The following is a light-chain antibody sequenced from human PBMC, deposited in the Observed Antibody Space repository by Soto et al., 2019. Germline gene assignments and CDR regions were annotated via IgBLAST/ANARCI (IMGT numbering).Light chain of an antibody. CDR1: QSISTW. V-gene: IGKV1-5*03. CDR3: QQYNTYPLT. CDR2: KAS. J-gene: IGKJ4*01. Sequence: DIQMTQSPSTLSASVGDRVTITCRASQSISTWLAWYQQKPGKAPKLLIYKASSLESGVPSRFSGSGSGTEFTLSISSLQHDDFATYYCQQYNTYPLTFGGGTTVEIK.